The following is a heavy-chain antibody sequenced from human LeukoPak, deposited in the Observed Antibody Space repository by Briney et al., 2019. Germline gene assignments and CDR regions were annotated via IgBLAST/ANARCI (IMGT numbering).Heavy chain of an antibody. V-gene: IGHV3-7*01. CDR2: IKQDGSER. Sequence: GGSLRLSCAASGFTFSSYAMSWVRQAPGKGLEWVANIKQDGSERYYVDSVRGRFTISRDNAKDSLYLQMDSLRAEDTAVYYCARSHVWGRDYDYWGQGTLVTVSS. D-gene: IGHD3-16*01. J-gene: IGHJ4*02. CDR3: ARSHVWGRDYDY. CDR1: GFTFSSYA.